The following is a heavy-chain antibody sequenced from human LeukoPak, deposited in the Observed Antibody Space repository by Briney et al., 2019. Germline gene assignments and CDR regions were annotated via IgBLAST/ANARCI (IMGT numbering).Heavy chain of an antibody. CDR2: ISSSGSTI. D-gene: IGHD2-2*01. V-gene: IGHV3-48*03. CDR3: VRDCSSTSCLDY. Sequence: GGSLRLSCAASGFTFSSYEMNWVRQAPGKGLEWVSYISSSGSTIYYADSVKGRFTISRDNAKNSLYLQMNSLRAEDTAVYYCVRDCSSTSCLDYWGQGTLVTVSS. J-gene: IGHJ4*02. CDR1: GFTFSSYE.